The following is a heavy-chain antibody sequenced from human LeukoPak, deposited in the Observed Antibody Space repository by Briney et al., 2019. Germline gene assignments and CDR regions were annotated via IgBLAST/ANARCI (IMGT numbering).Heavy chain of an antibody. CDR1: GFTFDSYG. Sequence: PGGSLRLSCAASGFTFDSYGMSWVRQAPGKGLEWVATVTGSGSGTYYADSVKGRLTISRDNSNNTVFLQMNSLRAEDTAVYYCAREGRLRRYFDCWGQGALITVSS. D-gene: IGHD4-17*01. J-gene: IGHJ4*02. V-gene: IGHV3-23*01. CDR2: VTGSGSGT. CDR3: AREGRLRRYFDC.